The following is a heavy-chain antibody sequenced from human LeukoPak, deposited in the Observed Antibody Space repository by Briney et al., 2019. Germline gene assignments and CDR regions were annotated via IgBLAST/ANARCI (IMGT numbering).Heavy chain of an antibody. CDR3: ASGGFYDLWSGYYTPFDY. V-gene: IGHV3-30*01. CDR1: GFTFSAYA. J-gene: IGHJ4*02. CDR2: ISYDGNNK. D-gene: IGHD3-3*01. Sequence: GGSLRLSCAASGFTFSAYALHWVRQAPGKGLEWVAVISYDGNNKYYADSVKGRFTISRDNSKNTLYLQMNSLRAEDTAVYYCASGGFYDLWSGYYTPFDYWGQGTLVTVSS.